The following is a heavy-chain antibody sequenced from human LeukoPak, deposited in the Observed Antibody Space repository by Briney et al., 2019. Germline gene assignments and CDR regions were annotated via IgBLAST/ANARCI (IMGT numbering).Heavy chain of an antibody. CDR2: IKSKTDGGTT. Sequence: GGSLTLACAASGFTHSNGWTSWVRQAPGKGREWVGRIKSKTDGGTTDYAAPVKGRFTISRDESKNTLYQHMNSLKHEDIAVYYCTTDPLMVYAILGGGTFGLDYWGQGTLVTVSS. J-gene: IGHJ4*02. CDR3: TTDPLMVYAILGGGTFGLDY. V-gene: IGHV3-15*01. CDR1: GFTHSNGW. D-gene: IGHD2-8*01.